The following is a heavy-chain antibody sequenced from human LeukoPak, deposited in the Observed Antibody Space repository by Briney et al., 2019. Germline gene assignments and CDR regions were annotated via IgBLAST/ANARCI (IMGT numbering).Heavy chain of an antibody. CDR2: ISGSGAST. CDR3: AKDEGTMTAPY. Sequence: GGSLRPSCKASGFTFNSYAMSWVRQAPGKGLEWVSAISGSGASTFYADSVKGRFTISRDNSRSTVHLQMNSLRAEDTAIYYCAKDEGTMTAPYWGQGTLVTVSS. V-gene: IGHV3-23*01. CDR1: GFTFNSYA. J-gene: IGHJ4*02.